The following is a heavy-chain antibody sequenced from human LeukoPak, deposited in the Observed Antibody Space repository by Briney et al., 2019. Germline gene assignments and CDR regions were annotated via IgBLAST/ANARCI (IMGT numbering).Heavy chain of an antibody. CDR3: ARDPNPPYDFWSGYPTNYFDY. CDR1: GYTFTGYY. CDR2: INPNSGGT. D-gene: IGHD3-3*01. V-gene: IGHV1-2*02. Sequence: GASVKVSCKASGYTFTGYYMHWVRQAPGQGLEWMGWINPNSGGTNYAQKFQGRVTMTRDTSISTAYMELSRLRPDDTAVYYCARDPNPPYDFWSGYPTNYFDYWGQGTLVTVSS. J-gene: IGHJ4*02.